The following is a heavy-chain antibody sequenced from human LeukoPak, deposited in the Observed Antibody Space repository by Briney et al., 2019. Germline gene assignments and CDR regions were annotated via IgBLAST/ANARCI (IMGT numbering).Heavy chain of an antibody. CDR2: INHSGST. J-gene: IGHJ5*02. Sequence: SETLSLTCTVSGGSISSYYWSWIRQPPGKGLEWIGEINHSGSTNYNPSLKSRVTISVDTSKNQFSLKLSSVTAADTAVYYCARGPTEVVVVAATRARGPNDNWFDPWGQGTLVTVSS. D-gene: IGHD2-15*01. CDR3: ARGPTEVVVVAATRARGPNDNWFDP. CDR1: GGSISSYY. V-gene: IGHV4-34*01.